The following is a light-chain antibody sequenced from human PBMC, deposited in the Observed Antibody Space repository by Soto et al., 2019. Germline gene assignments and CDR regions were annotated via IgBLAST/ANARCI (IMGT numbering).Light chain of an antibody. CDR2: KAS. CDR3: HQFNASPVT. CDR1: QSVSTW. Sequence: DIQLTQSPSTLSASVGDRVTITCRASQSVSTWLAWYQQKPGKAPKLLIHKASTLENGGPSRFSGSGSGTVFTLTISMLQADDSATYCCHQFNASPVTFGGGTKVQI. J-gene: IGKJ4*01. V-gene: IGKV1-5*03.